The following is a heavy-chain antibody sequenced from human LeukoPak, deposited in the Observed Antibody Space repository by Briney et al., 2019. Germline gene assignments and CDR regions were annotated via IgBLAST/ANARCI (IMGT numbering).Heavy chain of an antibody. V-gene: IGHV3-23*01. D-gene: IGHD3-10*01. J-gene: IGHJ3*02. CDR3: AKDSGSGSHYSAFDT. CDR1: GFTFSSYA. Sequence: PGGSLRLSCAASGFTFSSYAMTWVRQAPGKGLEWVSGLTVSGGTTYYADSVKGRFTISRDNSKNTLYLQMNSLRAEDTAIYYCAKDSGSGSHYSAFDTWGPGTMVSASS. CDR2: LTVSGGTT.